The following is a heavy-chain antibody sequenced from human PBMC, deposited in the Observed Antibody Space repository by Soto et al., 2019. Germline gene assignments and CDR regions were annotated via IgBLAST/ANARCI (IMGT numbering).Heavy chain of an antibody. D-gene: IGHD3-3*01. J-gene: IGHJ4*02. CDR2: ISGSGGST. Sequence: GGSLRLSCAASGFTFSSYAMSWVRQAPGKGLEWVSAISGSGGSTYYADSVKGRFTISRDNSKNTLYLQMNSLRAEDTAVYYCATNYDFWSGPGYWGQGTLVTVSS. V-gene: IGHV3-23*01. CDR1: GFTFSSYA. CDR3: ATNYDFWSGPGY.